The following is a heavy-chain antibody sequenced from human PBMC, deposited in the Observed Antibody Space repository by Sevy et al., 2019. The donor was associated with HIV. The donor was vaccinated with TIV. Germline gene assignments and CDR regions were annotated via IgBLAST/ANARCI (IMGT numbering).Heavy chain of an antibody. CDR2: ISGSGGST. CDR1: GFTFSSYA. Sequence: GGSLRLSCAASGFTFSSYAMSWVRQAPGKGLEWVSAISGSGGSTYYADSVKGRFTISRDNSKNTRYLQMNSLRAEDKAVYYCAKGGETMVRGVHFDYWGQGTLVTVSS. J-gene: IGHJ4*02. CDR3: AKGGETMVRGVHFDY. D-gene: IGHD3-10*01. V-gene: IGHV3-23*01.